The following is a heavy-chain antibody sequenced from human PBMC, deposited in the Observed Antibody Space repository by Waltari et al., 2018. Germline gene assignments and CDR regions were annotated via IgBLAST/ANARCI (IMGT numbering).Heavy chain of an antibody. J-gene: IGHJ5*02. V-gene: IGHV4-38-2*01. D-gene: IGHD6-13*01. CDR2: IYHSGST. CDR1: GYSIRSGYY. CDR3: ASSRSWRPWWFDP. Sequence: QVPLQESGPGLVKPSETLSLTCAVSGYSIRSGYYWGWIRQPPGKGLEWIGSIYHSGSTYYNPSLKSRVTISVDTSKNQFSLKLSSVTAADTAVYYCASSRSWRPWWFDPWGQGTLVTVSS.